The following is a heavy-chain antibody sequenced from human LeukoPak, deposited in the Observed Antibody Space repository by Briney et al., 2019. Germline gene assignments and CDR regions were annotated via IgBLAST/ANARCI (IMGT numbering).Heavy chain of an antibody. CDR1: GGSFSGYY. CDR3: AAVATTDIPFDY. CDR2: INHSGST. Sequence: SGTLSLTCAVYGGSFSGYYWSWIRQPPGKGLEWIGEINHSGSTNYNPSLKSRVTISVDTSKNQFSLKLSSVTAADTAVYYCAAVATTDIPFDYWGQGTLVTVSS. D-gene: IGHD5-12*01. J-gene: IGHJ4*02. V-gene: IGHV4-34*01.